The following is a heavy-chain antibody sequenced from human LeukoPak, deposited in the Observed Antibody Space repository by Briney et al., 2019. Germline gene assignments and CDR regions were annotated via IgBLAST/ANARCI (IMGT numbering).Heavy chain of an antibody. CDR3: ARRYCSGGGCYLDH. CDR2: INGDGRST. V-gene: IGHV3-74*01. Sequence: GGSLRLSCAASGFTVSSNYMSWVRQAPGKGLVWVSGINGDGRSTSYADSVKGRFTISRDNTENTLYLQMNSLRAKDTAVYYCARRYCSGGGCYLDHWGQGTLVIVSS. J-gene: IGHJ4*02. CDR1: GFTVSSNY. D-gene: IGHD2-15*01.